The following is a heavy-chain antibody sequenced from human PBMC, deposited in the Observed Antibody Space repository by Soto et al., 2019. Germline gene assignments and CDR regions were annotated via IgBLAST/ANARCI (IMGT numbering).Heavy chain of an antibody. CDR3: ARGLETYYYGSGSYYSFDY. CDR1: GYTFTSYG. D-gene: IGHD3-10*01. CDR2: ISAYNGNT. V-gene: IGHV1-18*01. Sequence: GASVKVSCKASGYTFTSYGISWVRQAPGQGLEWMGWISAYNGNTNYAQKLQGRVTMTTDTSTSTAYMELRSLRSDDTAVYYCARGLETYYYGSGSYYSFDYWGQGTLVTVSS. J-gene: IGHJ4*02.